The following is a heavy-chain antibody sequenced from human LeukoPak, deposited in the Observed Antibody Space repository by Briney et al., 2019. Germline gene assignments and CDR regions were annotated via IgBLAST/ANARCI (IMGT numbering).Heavy chain of an antibody. V-gene: IGHV3-21*01. Sequence: GGSLRLSCAASGFTFSSYSMNWVRQAPGKGLEWVSSISSSSSYIYYADSVKGRFTISRDNAKNSLYLQMNSLRAEDTAVYYCARAGYCSSTSCYDYYYYMDVWGKGTTVTVSS. CDR1: GFTFSSYS. CDR2: ISSSSSYI. D-gene: IGHD2-2*01. CDR3: ARAGYCSSTSCYDYYYYMDV. J-gene: IGHJ6*03.